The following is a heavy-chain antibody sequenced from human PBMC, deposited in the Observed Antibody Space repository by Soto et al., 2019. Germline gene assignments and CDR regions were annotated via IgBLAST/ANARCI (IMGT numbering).Heavy chain of an antibody. CDR1: GFTVSTNY. CDR2: IYSGGST. CDR3: ARGAPHHYFDY. Sequence: EVQLVESGGGLVQPGGSLRLSCAASGFTVSTNYMNWVRQAPGKGLEWVSVIYSGGSTYYADSVKGRFTISRDNSKNTLFLQMNSLRVEDTAVYYCARGAPHHYFDYWGQGTLVTVSS. V-gene: IGHV3-66*01. D-gene: IGHD3-16*01. J-gene: IGHJ4*02.